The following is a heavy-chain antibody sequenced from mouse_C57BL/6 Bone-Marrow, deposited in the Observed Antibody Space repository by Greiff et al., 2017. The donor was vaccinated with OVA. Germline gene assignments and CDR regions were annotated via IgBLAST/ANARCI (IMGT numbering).Heavy chain of an antibody. Sequence: VQLQQPGAELVRPGTSVKLSCKASGYTFTSYWMHWVKQRPGQGLEWIGVIDPSDSYTNYNQKFKGKATLTVDTSSSTAYMQLSSLTSEDSAVCYCARSPITTGMDYWGQGTSVTVSS. D-gene: IGHD1-1*01. CDR3: ARSPITTGMDY. J-gene: IGHJ4*01. CDR1: GYTFTSYW. CDR2: IDPSDSYT. V-gene: IGHV1-59*01.